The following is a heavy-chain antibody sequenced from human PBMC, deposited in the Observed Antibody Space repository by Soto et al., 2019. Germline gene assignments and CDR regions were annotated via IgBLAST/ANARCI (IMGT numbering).Heavy chain of an antibody. D-gene: IGHD3-3*01. Sequence: VASVKVSCKASGFTFTSSAVQWVRQARGQRLEWIGWIVVGSGNTNYAQKFQERVTITRDMSTSTAYMELSSLRSEDTAVYYCAAGPYYDFWSGYPPENYYGMDVWGQGTTVTVSS. CDR1: GFTFTSSA. CDR2: IVVGSGNT. CDR3: AAGPYYDFWSGYPPENYYGMDV. V-gene: IGHV1-58*01. J-gene: IGHJ6*02.